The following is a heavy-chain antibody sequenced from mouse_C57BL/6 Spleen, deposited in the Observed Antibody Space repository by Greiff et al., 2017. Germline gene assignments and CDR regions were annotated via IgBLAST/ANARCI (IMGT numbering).Heavy chain of an antibody. D-gene: IGHD1-1*01. J-gene: IGHJ3*01. CDR2: INPNNGGT. CDR3: AGFSYYGSSPAWFAY. V-gene: IGHV1-26*01. Sequence: VQLQQSGPELVKPGASVKISCKASGYTFTDYYMNWVKQSHGKSLEWIGDINPNNGGTSYNQKFKGKATLTVDQSSSTAYMELRSLTSEDSAVYYCAGFSYYGSSPAWFAYWGQGTLVTVSA. CDR1: GYTFTDYY.